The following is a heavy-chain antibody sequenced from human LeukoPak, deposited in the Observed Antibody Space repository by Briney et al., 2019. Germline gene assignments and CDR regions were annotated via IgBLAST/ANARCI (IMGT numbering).Heavy chain of an antibody. V-gene: IGHV3-53*01. CDR3: ARGLWSPYFDY. D-gene: IGHD3-10*01. CDR1: GFTVSSNH. CDR2: IYSGGST. Sequence: GGSLRLSCAASGFTVSSNHMSWVRQAPGKGLEWVSVIYSGGSTYYADSVKGRFTISRDNSKNTLYLQMNSLRAEDTAVYYCARGLWSPYFDYWGQGTLVTVSS. J-gene: IGHJ4*02.